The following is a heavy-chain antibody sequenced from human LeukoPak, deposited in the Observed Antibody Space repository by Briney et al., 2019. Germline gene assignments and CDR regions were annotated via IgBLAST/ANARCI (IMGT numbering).Heavy chain of an antibody. CDR1: GFTFSSYW. V-gene: IGHV3-74*01. J-gene: IGHJ6*02. Sequence: GGSLRLSCAASGFTFSSYWMHWVRQAPGKGLVWVSRINSDGSSTSYADSVKGRFTNSKDNAKNTLYLQMNSLRAEDTAVYYCATGQGHGMDVWGQGTTVTVSS. D-gene: IGHD1-14*01. CDR2: INSDGSST. CDR3: ATGQGHGMDV.